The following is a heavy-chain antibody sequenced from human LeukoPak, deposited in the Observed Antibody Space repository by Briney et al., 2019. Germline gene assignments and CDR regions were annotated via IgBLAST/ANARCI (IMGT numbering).Heavy chain of an antibody. CDR1: GFTFSSYG. Sequence: GGSLRLSCAASGFTFSSYGMHWVRQAPGKGLEWVAFIRYDGSNKYYADSVKGRFTISRDNSKNTLYLQMNSLRAEDTAVYYCAKDRRGPYYYYYYMDVWGKGTTVTISS. V-gene: IGHV3-30*02. CDR3: AKDRRGPYYYYYYMDV. CDR2: IRYDGSNK. J-gene: IGHJ6*03.